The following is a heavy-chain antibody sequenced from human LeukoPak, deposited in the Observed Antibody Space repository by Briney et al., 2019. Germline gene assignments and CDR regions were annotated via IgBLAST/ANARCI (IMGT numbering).Heavy chain of an antibody. J-gene: IGHJ4*02. CDR2: ISSSGSGTYI. Sequence: PGGSLRLSCAASGFTFGSFSMTWVRQAPGMGLEWVSTISSSGSGTYIYYADSVKGRFTISRDNAKNSLFLQMSSLRAEDTAIYYCTREGGSFFFDYWGQGALVTVSS. D-gene: IGHD1-26*01. CDR3: TREGGSFFFDY. V-gene: IGHV3-21*01. CDR1: GFTFGSFS.